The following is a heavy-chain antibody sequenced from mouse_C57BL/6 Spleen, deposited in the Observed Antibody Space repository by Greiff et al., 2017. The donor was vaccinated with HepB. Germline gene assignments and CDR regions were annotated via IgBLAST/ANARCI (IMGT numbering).Heavy chain of an antibody. CDR3: ARWRWLLHYFDY. Sequence: VQLQQPGTELVKPGASVKLSCKASGYTFTSYWMHWVKQRPGQGLEWIGNINPSNGGTNYNEKFKSKATLTVDKSSSTAYMQLSSLTSEDSAVYYWARWRWLLHYFDYWGQGTTLTVSS. D-gene: IGHD2-3*01. J-gene: IGHJ2*01. V-gene: IGHV1-53*01. CDR2: INPSNGGT. CDR1: GYTFTSYW.